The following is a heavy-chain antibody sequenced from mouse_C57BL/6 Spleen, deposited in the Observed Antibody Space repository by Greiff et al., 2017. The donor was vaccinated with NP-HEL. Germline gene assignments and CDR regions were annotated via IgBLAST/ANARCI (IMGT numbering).Heavy chain of an antibody. CDR3: ARRHYSNYWYFDV. J-gene: IGHJ1*03. D-gene: IGHD2-5*01. CDR1: GYTFTDHT. CDR2: IYPRDGST. V-gene: IGHV1-78*01. Sequence: VQLQQSDAELVKPGASVKISCKVSGYTFTDHTIHWMKQRPEQGLEWIGYIYPRDGSTKYNEKFKGKATLTADKSSSTAYMQLNSLTSEDSAGYFCARRHYSNYWYFDVWGTGTTVTVSS.